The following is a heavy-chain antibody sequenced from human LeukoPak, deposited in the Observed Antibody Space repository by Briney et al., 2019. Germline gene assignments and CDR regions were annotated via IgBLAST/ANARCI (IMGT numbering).Heavy chain of an antibody. CDR3: ARESGPYYYGSGSYYNRLIDY. CDR2: IKQDGSEK. J-gene: IGHJ4*02. D-gene: IGHD3-10*01. CDR1: GFTFSSYW. Sequence: GGSLRLSCAASGFTFSSYWMSWVRQAPGKGLEWVANIKQDGSEKYYVDSVKGRFTISRDNAKNSLYLQMNSLRAEDTAVYYCARESGPYYYGSGSYYNRLIDYWGQGTLVTVSS. V-gene: IGHV3-7*01.